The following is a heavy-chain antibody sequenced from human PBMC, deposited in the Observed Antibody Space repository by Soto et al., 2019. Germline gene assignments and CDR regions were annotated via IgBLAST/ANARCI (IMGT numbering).Heavy chain of an antibody. CDR2: IIPIFGTA. J-gene: IGHJ6*02. V-gene: IGHV1-69*12. CDR1: GGTFSSYA. D-gene: IGHD2-2*01. CDR3: AREGGCISTTCYYYYYGMDV. Sequence: QVQLVQSGAEVKKPGSSVKVSCKASGGTFSSYAISWVRQAPGQGLEWMGGIIPIFGTATYAETFQGRVTITADESTSTAYMELSSLRSEDTAVYDCAREGGCISTTCYYYYYGMDVWGQGTTVTVSS.